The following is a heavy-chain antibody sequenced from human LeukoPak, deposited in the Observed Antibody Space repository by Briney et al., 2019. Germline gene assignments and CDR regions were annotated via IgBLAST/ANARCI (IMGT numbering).Heavy chain of an antibody. D-gene: IGHD5-12*01. CDR2: ISSSSRYI. CDR3: ARGRGYSGSESFDY. CDR1: GFTFSSYT. J-gene: IGHJ4*02. Sequence: GGSLRLSCAASGFTFSSYTMNWVRQAPGKGLEWVSSISSSSRYIYYANSVKGRFTISRDNAKSSLYLQMNSLRAEDTAVYSCARGRGYSGSESFDYWGQGTLVAVSS. V-gene: IGHV3-21*01.